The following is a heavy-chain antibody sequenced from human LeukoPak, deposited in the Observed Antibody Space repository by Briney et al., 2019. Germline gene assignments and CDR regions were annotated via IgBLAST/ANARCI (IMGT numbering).Heavy chain of an antibody. J-gene: IGHJ4*02. CDR3: AKHGLPLVVISAPLDY. Sequence: GGSLRLSCAASGFTFSSYNMNWVRQAPGQGLEWVSSITSGSSYIYYADSVKGRFTISRDNSKNTLYLQMNSLRAEDTAVYYCAKHGLPLVVISAPLDYWGQGTLVTVSS. D-gene: IGHD2-15*01. V-gene: IGHV3-21*01. CDR1: GFTFSSYN. CDR2: ITSGSSYI.